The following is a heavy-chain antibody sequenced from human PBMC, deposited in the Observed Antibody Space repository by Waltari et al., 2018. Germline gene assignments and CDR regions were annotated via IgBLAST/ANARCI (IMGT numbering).Heavy chain of an antibody. J-gene: IGHJ4*02. CDR1: GFTFREYA. V-gene: IGHV3-30*02. D-gene: IGHD3-3*01. Sequence: QVQLVESGGGVVQPGGSLRLSCAASGFTFREYAMHWVRQAPGKGVEGVTLKSYDGIKKYDADSVKGRFTISRDDSKNTLYLQMNSLRDEDTAIYYCARERRGYYAEWWGQGTLVTVSS. CDR2: KSYDGIKK. CDR3: ARERRGYYAEW.